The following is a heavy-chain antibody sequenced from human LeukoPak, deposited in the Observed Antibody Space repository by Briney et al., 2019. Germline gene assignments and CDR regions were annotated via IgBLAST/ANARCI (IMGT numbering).Heavy chain of an antibody. Sequence: GGSLRLSCAASGFTFTDYNMNWVRQAPGKGLEWVSYITNGGSTIHHADSVKGRFTISRDNAKKTLYLQMNSLRAEDTAVYYCARSIGLTGGGVDVWGQGPTVTVSS. J-gene: IGHJ6*02. CDR2: ITNGGSTI. CDR1: GFTFTDYN. D-gene: IGHD3-9*01. CDR3: ARSIGLTGGGVDV. V-gene: IGHV3-11*01.